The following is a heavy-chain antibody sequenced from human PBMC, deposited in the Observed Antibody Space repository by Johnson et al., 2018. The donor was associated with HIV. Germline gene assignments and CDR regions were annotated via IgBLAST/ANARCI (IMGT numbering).Heavy chain of an antibody. CDR2: IRSKAYGGTT. CDR3: TRDTTYYYGSGSVGDAFGI. CDR1: GFTFGDYA. V-gene: IGHV3-49*03. D-gene: IGHD3-10*01. Sequence: VQLVESGGGLVQPGRSLRLSCTASGFTFGDYAMSWFRQAPGKGLEGVGFIRSKAYGGTTEYAAAVKGRFTISRDDSKSIAYLQMNSLKTEDTAVYYCTRDTTYYYGSGSVGDAFGIWGQGTMVTVSS. J-gene: IGHJ3*02.